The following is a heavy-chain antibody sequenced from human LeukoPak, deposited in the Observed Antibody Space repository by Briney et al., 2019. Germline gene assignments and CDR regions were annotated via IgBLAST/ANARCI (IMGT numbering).Heavy chain of an antibody. CDR1: GYTFTSYG. J-gene: IGHJ4*02. Sequence: VASVKVSCKASGYTFTSYGIRWVRQAPGQGLESMGWISAYNGNTNYAQKLQGRVTMTTDTSTSTAYMELRSLRSDDTAVYYCARAVEMATIFFDYWGQGTLVTVSS. CDR3: ARAVEMATIFFDY. CDR2: ISAYNGNT. D-gene: IGHD5-24*01. V-gene: IGHV1-18*01.